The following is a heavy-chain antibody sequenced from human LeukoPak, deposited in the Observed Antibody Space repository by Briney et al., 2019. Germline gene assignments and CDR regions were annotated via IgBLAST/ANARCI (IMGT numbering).Heavy chain of an antibody. CDR1: GGSFSGYY. Sequence: SETLSLTCAVYGGSFSGYYWSWIRQPPGKGLEWMGEINHSGSTNYNPSLKSRVTISVDTSKNQFSLKLSSVTAADTAVYYCARRSSGWYSEPLYWYFDLWGRGTLVTVSS. V-gene: IGHV4-34*01. CDR2: INHSGST. CDR3: ARRSSGWYSEPLYWYFDL. J-gene: IGHJ2*01. D-gene: IGHD6-19*01.